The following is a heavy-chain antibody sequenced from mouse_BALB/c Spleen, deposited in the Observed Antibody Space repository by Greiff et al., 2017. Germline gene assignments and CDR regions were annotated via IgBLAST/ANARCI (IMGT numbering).Heavy chain of an antibody. D-gene: IGHD2-2*01. CDR3: ARAGLRRGYYAMDY. V-gene: IGHV3-2*02. J-gene: IGHJ4*01. CDR1: GYSITSDYA. CDR2: ISYSGST. Sequence: DVQLQESGPGLVKPSQSLSLTCTVTGYSITSDYAWNWIRQFPGNKLEWMGYISYSGSTSYNPSLKSRISITRDTSKNQFFLQLNSVTTEDTATYYCARAGLRRGYYAMDYWGQGTSVTVSS.